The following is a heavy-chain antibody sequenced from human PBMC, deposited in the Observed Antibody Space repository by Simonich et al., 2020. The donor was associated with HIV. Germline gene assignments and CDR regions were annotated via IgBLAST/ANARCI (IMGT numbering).Heavy chain of an antibody. CDR1: GFTSSSYA. CDR2: ISYDGSNK. J-gene: IGHJ4*02. V-gene: IGHV3-30*07. CDR3: ASGGSISSVWADDY. D-gene: IGHD3-16*01. Sequence: QVQLVESGGGVVQPGRSLRHSCAASGFTSSSYAIHWVRQAPGKGLEWVAFISYDGSNKYYADSVKGRFTISRDKSKNTLYLQMNSLRAEDTAVYYCASGGSISSVWADDYWGQGTLVTVSS.